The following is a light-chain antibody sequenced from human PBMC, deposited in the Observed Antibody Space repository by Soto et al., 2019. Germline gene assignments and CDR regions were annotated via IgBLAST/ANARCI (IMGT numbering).Light chain of an antibody. CDR2: RNS. CDR3: AAWDDSLSGVV. Sequence: QPVLTQPPSASGTPGQRVTISCSGSSSNIGSNYVYWYQQLPGTVPQLLIYRNSERPSGVPARFSGSKSGTSASLAISGLRYEDEADYYCAAWDDSLSGVVFGGGTKLTVL. V-gene: IGLV1-47*01. J-gene: IGLJ2*01. CDR1: SSNIGSNY.